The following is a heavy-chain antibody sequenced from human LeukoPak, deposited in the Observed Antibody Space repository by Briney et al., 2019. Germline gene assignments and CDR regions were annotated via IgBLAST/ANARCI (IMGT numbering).Heavy chain of an antibody. CDR1: GDSVSSNSAA. J-gene: IGHJ4*02. D-gene: IGHD5-12*01. V-gene: IGHV6-1*01. Sequence: SQTLSLTCAISGDSVSSNSAAWNWLRQSPSRGLEWLGRTYYRSKWYYDYAPSVKNRTSINPDTSKNQFSLQLDSVTPEDTAVYYCARGDQGYDSWGQGTLVTVSS. CDR3: ARGDQGYDS. CDR2: TYYRSKWYY.